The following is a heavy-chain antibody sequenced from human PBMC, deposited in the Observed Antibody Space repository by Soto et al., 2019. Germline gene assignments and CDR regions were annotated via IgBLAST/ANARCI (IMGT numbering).Heavy chain of an antibody. CDR2: ISGSGGST. CDR1: GFTFSSYA. V-gene: IGHV3-23*01. CDR3: AKDGVGASSSWLPPTWFDY. D-gene: IGHD6-13*01. Sequence: PGGSLRLSCAASGFTFSSYAMSWVRQAPGKGLEWVSAISGSGGSTYYADSVKGRFTISRDNSKNTLYLQMNSLRAEDTAVYYCAKDGVGASSSWLPPTWFDYRGQGTLVTVSS. J-gene: IGHJ4*02.